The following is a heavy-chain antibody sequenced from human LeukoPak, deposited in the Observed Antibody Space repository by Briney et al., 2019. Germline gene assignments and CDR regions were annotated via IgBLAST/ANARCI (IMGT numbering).Heavy chain of an antibody. V-gene: IGHV3-53*01. CDR2: IYSGGST. J-gene: IGHJ6*02. CDR1: GFIVSSNY. D-gene: IGHD4-17*01. Sequence: PGGSLRLSCAASGFIVSSNYMSWVRQAPGKGLEWVSVIYSGGSTYYADSVKGRFTISRDNSKNTLYLQMNSLRAEDTAVYYCARESAVTRHYYYGMDVWGQGTTVTVSS. CDR3: ARESAVTRHYYYGMDV.